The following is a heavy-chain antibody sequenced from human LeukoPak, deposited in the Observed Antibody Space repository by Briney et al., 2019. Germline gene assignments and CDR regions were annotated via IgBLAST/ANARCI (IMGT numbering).Heavy chain of an antibody. CDR1: GFTFSSYG. CDR3: AKDMGDIVVVPAAALDY. Sequence: QSGRSLRLSCAASGFTFSSYGMHWVRQAPGKGLEWVAVIWYDGSNKYYADSVKGRFTISRDNSKNTLYLQMNSLRAEDTAVYYCAKDMGDIVVVPAAALDYWGQGTLVTVSS. D-gene: IGHD2-2*01. J-gene: IGHJ4*02. CDR2: IWYDGSNK. V-gene: IGHV3-33*06.